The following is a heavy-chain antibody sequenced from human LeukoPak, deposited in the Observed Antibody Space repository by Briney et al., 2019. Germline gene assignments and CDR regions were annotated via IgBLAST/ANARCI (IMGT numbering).Heavy chain of an antibody. V-gene: IGHV3-21*01. D-gene: IGHD2-15*01. CDR3: ARESGGNFIDY. Sequence: GGSLRLSCAASGFTFSSYSMNWVRQAPGKGLEWVSSISSSSSYIYYADSVKGRFTISRDNAKNSLYLQMNSLRAEDTAVYYCARESGGNFIDYWGQGTLVTVSS. CDR2: ISSSSSYI. J-gene: IGHJ4*02. CDR1: GFTFSSYS.